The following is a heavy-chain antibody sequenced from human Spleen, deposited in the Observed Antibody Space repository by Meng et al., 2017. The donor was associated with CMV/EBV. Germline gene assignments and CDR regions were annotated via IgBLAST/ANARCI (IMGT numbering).Heavy chain of an antibody. CDR1: GAPISTYY. V-gene: IGHV4-59*01. CDR2: LYYSGST. D-gene: IGHD2-15*01. Sequence: SETLSLTCTVSGAPISTYYWSWIRQPPGKGLEWIGDLYYSGSTNYSPSLKSRVTISGDTSNNQFSLKLSSVTAADTAVYYCARFARSYCSGGSCYSGGDWFDPWGQGTLVTVSS. CDR3: ARFARSYCSGGSCYSGGDWFDP. J-gene: IGHJ5*02.